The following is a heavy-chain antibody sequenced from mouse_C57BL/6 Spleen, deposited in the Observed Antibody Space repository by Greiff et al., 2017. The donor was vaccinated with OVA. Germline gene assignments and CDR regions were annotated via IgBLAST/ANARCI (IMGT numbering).Heavy chain of an antibody. CDR1: GYTFTSYW. CDR2: INPSNGGT. Sequence: VKLVESGTELVKPGASVKLSCKASGYTFTSYWMHWVKQRPGQGLEWIGNINPSNGGTNYNEKFKSKATLTVDKSSSTAYMQLSSLTSEDSAVYYCARGNVGSFDVWGTGTTVTVSS. J-gene: IGHJ1*03. V-gene: IGHV1-53*01. CDR3: ARGNVGSFDV.